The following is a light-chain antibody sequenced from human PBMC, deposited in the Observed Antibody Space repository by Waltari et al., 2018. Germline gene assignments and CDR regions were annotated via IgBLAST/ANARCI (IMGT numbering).Light chain of an antibody. V-gene: IGKV1-33*01. CDR3: QQHDDLPLT. J-gene: IGKJ4*01. CDR2: EAS. Sequence: DIQMTQSPSSLSASVGDRVTITCQASPDIRKSLNWYQQKPGQAPKLLISEASLLQRGVPSRFSGSGSGTDFSFSIVSLQPEDIATYYCQQHDDLPLTFGGGTKIEI. CDR1: PDIRKS.